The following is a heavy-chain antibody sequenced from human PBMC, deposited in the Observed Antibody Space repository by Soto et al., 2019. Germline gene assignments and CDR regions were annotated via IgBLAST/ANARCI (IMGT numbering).Heavy chain of an antibody. J-gene: IGHJ4*02. CDR1: GFTFSSYA. D-gene: IGHD2-15*01. CDR3: AKGRTIVWEYCIGGSCSDFDY. Sequence: EAQLLESGGGLVQPGGSLRLSCAASGFTFSSYAMSWVRQAPGKGLEWVSTVSGSGFSTYYADSVKGRFTISRDISKNTLFLQMNSLRAGDTAIYYCAKGRTIVWEYCIGGSCSDFDYWGQGTLVTVSS. V-gene: IGHV3-23*01. CDR2: VSGSGFST.